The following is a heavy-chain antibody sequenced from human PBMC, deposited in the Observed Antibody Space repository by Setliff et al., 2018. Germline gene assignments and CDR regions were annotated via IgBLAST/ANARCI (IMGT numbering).Heavy chain of an antibody. J-gene: IGHJ2*01. D-gene: IGHD4-17*01. CDR1: GFVFGTYG. V-gene: IGHV3-30*02. CDR3: AKDASDYYWYFNV. CDR2: VRFDGTYK. Sequence: GGSLRLSCAASGFVFGTYGMHWVRQAPGKGLDWVASVRFDGTYKVYADSVKGRFTISRDNSKNTLYLQMNSLRREDTAVYYCAKDASDYYWYFNVWGRGTLVTVSS.